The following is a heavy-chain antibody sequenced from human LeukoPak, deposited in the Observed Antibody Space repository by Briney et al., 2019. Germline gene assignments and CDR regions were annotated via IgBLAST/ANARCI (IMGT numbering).Heavy chain of an antibody. Sequence: GESLKISCKGSGYSFTSYWIGWVRQMPGKGLEWMGIIYSGDSDTRYSPSFQGQVTISADKSISTAYLQWSSLKASDTAMYYCARSPYASITMVRGAPSWFDPWGQGTLVTVSS. V-gene: IGHV5-51*01. CDR3: ARSPYASITMVRGAPSWFDP. D-gene: IGHD3-10*01. CDR2: IYSGDSDT. J-gene: IGHJ5*02. CDR1: GYSFTSYW.